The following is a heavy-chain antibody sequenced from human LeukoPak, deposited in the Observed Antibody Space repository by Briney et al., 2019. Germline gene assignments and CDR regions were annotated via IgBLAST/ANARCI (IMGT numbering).Heavy chain of an antibody. J-gene: IGHJ4*02. CDR1: GYTFTSYY. Sequence: ASVKVSCKASGYTFTSYYMHWVRQAPGQGLEWMGIINPSGGSTSYAQKFQGRVTITADESTSTAYMELSSLRSEDTAVYYCARLDSGYPYWGQGTLVTVSS. CDR2: INPSGGST. CDR3: ARLDSGYPY. V-gene: IGHV1-46*01. D-gene: IGHD5-12*01.